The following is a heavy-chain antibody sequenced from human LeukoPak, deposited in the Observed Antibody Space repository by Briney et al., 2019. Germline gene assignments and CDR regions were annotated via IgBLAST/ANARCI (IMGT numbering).Heavy chain of an antibody. Sequence: GGSLRLSCAASGFTFSSYSMNWVRQAPGKGLEWVSPISGSNSYIYYADSMKGRFTISRDNAKNSLYLQMNSLRAEDTAVYYCARDSGNYLDAFDIWGQGTMVTVSS. D-gene: IGHD1-7*01. J-gene: IGHJ3*02. CDR1: GFTFSSYS. CDR2: ISGSNSYI. V-gene: IGHV3-21*01. CDR3: ARDSGNYLDAFDI.